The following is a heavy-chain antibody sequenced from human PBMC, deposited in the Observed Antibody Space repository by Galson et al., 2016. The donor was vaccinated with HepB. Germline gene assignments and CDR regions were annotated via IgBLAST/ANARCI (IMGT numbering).Heavy chain of an antibody. CDR3: ARDRGIQLWSRDGFDY. V-gene: IGHV3-21*01. CDR2: ISSSSSYI. D-gene: IGHD5-18*01. CDR1: GFTFSTYS. J-gene: IGHJ4*02. Sequence: SLRLSCAASGFTFSTYSMNWVRQVPGKGLEWVSSISSSSSYIYYGDSLKGRFTISRDNAKNSLYLQMNSLRAEDTAVYYCARDRGIQLWSRDGFDYWGQGTLVTSPQ.